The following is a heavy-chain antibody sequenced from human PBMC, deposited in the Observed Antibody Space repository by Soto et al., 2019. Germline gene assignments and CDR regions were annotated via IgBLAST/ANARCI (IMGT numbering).Heavy chain of an antibody. CDR2: IYSGGST. D-gene: IGHD3-9*01. V-gene: IGHV3-53*01. CDR3: ARMGTTYYDILTGYYPFDY. J-gene: IGHJ4*02. Sequence: GGSLRLSCATSGFTVSSNYMSWFRQAPGKGPEWVSVIYSGGSTYYADSVKGRFTISRDNSKNTLYLQMNSLRAEDTAVYYCARMGTTYYDILTGYYPFDYWGQGTLVTVSS. CDR1: GFTVSSNY.